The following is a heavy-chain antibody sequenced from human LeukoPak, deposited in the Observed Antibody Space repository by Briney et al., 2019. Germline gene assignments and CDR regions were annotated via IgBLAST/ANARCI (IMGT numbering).Heavy chain of an antibody. CDR1: GGSISSYY. V-gene: IGHV4-59*01. CDR3: ARDYYGSGRAIVFDI. D-gene: IGHD3-10*01. Sequence: SETLSLTCTVSGGSISSYYWSWIRQPPGKGLEWIGYIHYNGSTNYNPSLKSRVTISVDTSKNQFSLKLNSVTAADTAVYYCARDYYGSGRAIVFDIWGQGTMVTVSS. CDR2: IHYNGST. J-gene: IGHJ3*02.